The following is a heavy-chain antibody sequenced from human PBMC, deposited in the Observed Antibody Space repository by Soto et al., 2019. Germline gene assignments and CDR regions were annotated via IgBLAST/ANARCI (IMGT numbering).Heavy chain of an antibody. CDR3: ARESEYCSSTSCTNWFDP. J-gene: IGHJ5*02. CDR1: GGSISSGGYS. Sequence: SETLSLTCAVSGGSISSGGYSWSWIRQPPGKGLEWIGYIYHSGSTYYNPSLKSRVTISVDRSKNQFSLKLSSVTAADTAVYYCARESEYCSSTSCTNWFDPWGQGTLVTAPQ. D-gene: IGHD2-2*01. CDR2: IYHSGST. V-gene: IGHV4-30-2*01.